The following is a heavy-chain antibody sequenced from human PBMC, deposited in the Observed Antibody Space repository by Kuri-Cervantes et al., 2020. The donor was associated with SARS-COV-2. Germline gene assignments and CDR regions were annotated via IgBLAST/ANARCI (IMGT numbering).Heavy chain of an antibody. Sequence: GESLKISCAASGFTFSSYGMHWVRQAPGKGLEWVAFIRYDGSNKYYADSVKGRFTISRDNSKNTLYLQMNSLRAEDTAVYYCAKAGYIAAAGAYYYYCMDVWGKGTTVTVSS. V-gene: IGHV3-30*02. CDR1: GFTFSSYG. D-gene: IGHD6-13*01. CDR2: IRYDGSNK. CDR3: AKAGYIAAAGAYYYYCMDV. J-gene: IGHJ6*03.